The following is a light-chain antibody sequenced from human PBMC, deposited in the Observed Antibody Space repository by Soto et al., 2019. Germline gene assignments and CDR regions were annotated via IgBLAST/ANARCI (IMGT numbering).Light chain of an antibody. CDR1: SSNIGAGYD. J-gene: IGLJ1*01. CDR2: GNS. Sequence: QSVLTQPPSVSGAPGQRVTISCTGSSSNIGAGYDVHWYQQLPGTAPKLLIYGNSNRPSGVPDRFSVSKSGTSASLAITGLQAEDEADYYCQSYDSSLSVVFGTGTKVTVL. CDR3: QSYDSSLSVV. V-gene: IGLV1-40*01.